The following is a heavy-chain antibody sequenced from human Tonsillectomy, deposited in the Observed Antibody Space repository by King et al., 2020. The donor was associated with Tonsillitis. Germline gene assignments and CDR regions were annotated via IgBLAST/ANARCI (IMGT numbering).Heavy chain of an antibody. D-gene: IGHD1-7*01. CDR2: ISGSGGST. V-gene: IGHV3-23*04. Sequence: VQLVESGGGLVQPGGSLRLSCAAPGFTFSSYAMSWVRQAPGKGLEWVSAISGSGGSTYYADSVKGRFTISRYNSKNTLYLQMNSLRAEDTAVYYCAKAWDGITGTTGFDYWGQGTLVTVSS. J-gene: IGHJ4*02. CDR3: AKAWDGITGTTGFDY. CDR1: GFTFSSYA.